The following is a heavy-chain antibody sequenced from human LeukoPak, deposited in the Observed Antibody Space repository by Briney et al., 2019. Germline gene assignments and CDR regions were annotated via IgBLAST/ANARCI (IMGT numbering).Heavy chain of an antibody. J-gene: IGHJ4*02. D-gene: IGHD6-19*01. CDR3: ARYSARGGWYAY. CDR2: MNPNSGNT. V-gene: IGHV1-8*01. CDR1: GYTFTSYD. Sequence: ASVKVSCKASGYTFTSYDINWVRRATGQGLEWMGWMNPNSGNTGYAQKFQGRVTMTRNTSISTAYMELSSLRSEDTAVYYCARYSARGGWYAYWGQGTLVTVSS.